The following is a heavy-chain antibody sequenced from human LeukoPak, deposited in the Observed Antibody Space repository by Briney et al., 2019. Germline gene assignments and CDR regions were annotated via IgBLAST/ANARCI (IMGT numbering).Heavy chain of an antibody. CDR1: GFTFSSYE. CDR3: AKAPVTSCRGAFCYPFDY. J-gene: IGHJ4*02. CDR2: ISGSGGST. V-gene: IGHV3-23*01. Sequence: GGSLRLSCAASGFTFSSYEMNWVRQAPGKGLEWVSAISGSGGSTYYADSVKGRFTISRDNSKNTLYLQMNSLRAEDTAVYYCAKAPVTSCRGAFCYPFDYWGQGTLVTVSS. D-gene: IGHD2-15*01.